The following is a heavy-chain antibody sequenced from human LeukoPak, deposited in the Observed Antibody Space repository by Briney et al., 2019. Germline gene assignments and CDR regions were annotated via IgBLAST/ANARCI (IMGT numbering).Heavy chain of an antibody. J-gene: IGHJ5*02. Sequence: SETLSLTFTVSGGSISSDNYHWSWIRQPPGKGLEWIGYINYSGSTYYSPSLKSRVTISVDTSKNQFFLKLSSVTAADTAVYYSARYGSGSTWFDPWGQGTLVTVSS. CDR2: INYSGST. CDR1: GGSISSDNYH. D-gene: IGHD3-10*01. CDR3: ARYGSGSTWFDP. V-gene: IGHV4-30-4*01.